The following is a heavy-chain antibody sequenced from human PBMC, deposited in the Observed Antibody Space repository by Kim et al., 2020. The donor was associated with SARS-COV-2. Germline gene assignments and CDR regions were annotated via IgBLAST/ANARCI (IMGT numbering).Heavy chain of an antibody. CDR2: IRSKANTGTT. CDR1: GFTFGDYA. Sequence: GGSLRLSCTTSGFTFGDYAMSWVRQAPGKGLEWVGFIRSKANTGTTEYAPSVRGRFTISRDDSKSIAYLQMNSLKTEDTAVYYCGGGQPGQTTFDYWGQGARVTVSS. J-gene: IGHJ4*02. CDR3: GGGQPGQTTFDY. D-gene: IGHD1-1*01. V-gene: IGHV3-49*04.